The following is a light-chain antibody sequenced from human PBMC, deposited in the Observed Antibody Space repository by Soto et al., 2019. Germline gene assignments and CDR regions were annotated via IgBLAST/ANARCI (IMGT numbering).Light chain of an antibody. Sequence: QSALTQPASVSGSPGQSIAISCTGTSSDVGGYNYVSWYQHHPGKAPKLMIYDVSNRPSGVSNRFSGSKSGNTASLTISGLQAEDEADYDCSSYTSSSTLYVVFGGGTKLTVL. CDR2: DVS. CDR1: SSDVGGYNY. V-gene: IGLV2-14*03. CDR3: SSYTSSSTLYVV. J-gene: IGLJ2*01.